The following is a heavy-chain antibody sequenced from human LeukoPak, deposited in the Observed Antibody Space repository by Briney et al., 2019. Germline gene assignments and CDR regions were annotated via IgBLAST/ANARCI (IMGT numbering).Heavy chain of an antibody. CDR2: ISPNSGGT. CDR1: GYTFTGYY. D-gene: IGHD3-10*01. CDR3: ARTEVLLWFGELRLFDY. V-gene: IGHV1-2*02. J-gene: IGHJ4*02. Sequence: ASVKVSCKASGYTFTGYYMHWVRQAPGQGLEWMGWISPNSGGTNYAQKFQGRVTMTRDTSISTAYMELSRLRSDDTAVYYCARTEVLLWFGELRLFDYWGQGTLVTVSS.